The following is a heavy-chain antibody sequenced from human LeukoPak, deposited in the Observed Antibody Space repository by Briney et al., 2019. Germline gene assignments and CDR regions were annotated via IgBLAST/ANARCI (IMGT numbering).Heavy chain of an antibody. Sequence: GASLRLSCAASGFTFSSYAMSWVRQAPGKGLEWVSAISGSGGSTYYADSVKGRFTISRDNSKNTLYLQMNRLRAEDTAVYYCAKNYDFWSGPPLPDYWGQGTLVTVSS. D-gene: IGHD3-3*01. CDR2: ISGSGGST. CDR3: AKNYDFWSGPPLPDY. V-gene: IGHV3-23*01. CDR1: GFTFSSYA. J-gene: IGHJ4*02.